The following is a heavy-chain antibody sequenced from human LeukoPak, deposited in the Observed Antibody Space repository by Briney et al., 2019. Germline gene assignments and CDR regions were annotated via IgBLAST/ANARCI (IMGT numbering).Heavy chain of an antibody. CDR3: AREHTTVTSLLDY. J-gene: IGHJ4*02. V-gene: IGHV3-33*08. D-gene: IGHD4-17*01. Sequence: PGGSLRLSCAASGFTFSSYAMSWVRQAPGKGLEWVAVIWYDGNNKYYADSVKGRFTISRDSSKNTMYLQMNSLRAGDTAVYYCAREHTTVTSLLDYWGQGTLVTVSS. CDR2: IWYDGNNK. CDR1: GFTFSSYA.